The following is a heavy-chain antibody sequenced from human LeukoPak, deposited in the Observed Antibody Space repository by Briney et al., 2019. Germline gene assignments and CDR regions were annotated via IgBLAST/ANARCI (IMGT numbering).Heavy chain of an antibody. CDR1: GYTFTSYY. J-gene: IGHJ4*02. CDR3: AKSRTTSSASSDY. Sequence: GASAKVSCKASGYTFTSYYIHWVRQAPGQGLEWMGIMNPSGGSTSYAQKFRGRVIMTGDTPTTTVYMGMSNLSSEDTAMYYCAKSRTTSSASSDYWGQGTLVTVSS. CDR2: MNPSGGST. V-gene: IGHV1-46*01. D-gene: IGHD3-22*01.